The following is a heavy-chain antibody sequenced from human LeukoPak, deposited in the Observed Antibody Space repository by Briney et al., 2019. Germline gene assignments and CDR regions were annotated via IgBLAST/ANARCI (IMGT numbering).Heavy chain of an antibody. J-gene: IGHJ4*02. Sequence: GGSLRLSCAASGFTFSSYSMNWVRQAPGKGLEWVSYISSSGSTIYYADSVKGRFTISRDNAKNSLYLQMNSLRAGDTAVYYCARAGAVTTPDNYFDYWGQGTLVTVSS. D-gene: IGHD4-11*01. V-gene: IGHV3-48*04. CDR2: ISSSGSTI. CDR1: GFTFSSYS. CDR3: ARAGAVTTPDNYFDY.